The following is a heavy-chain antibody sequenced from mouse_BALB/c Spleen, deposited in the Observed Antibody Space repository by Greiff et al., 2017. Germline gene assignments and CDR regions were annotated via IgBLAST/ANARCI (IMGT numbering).Heavy chain of an antibody. V-gene: IGHV1-82*01. CDR3: ARSGNYRYDWIFDY. D-gene: IGHD2-14*01. J-gene: IGHJ2*01. Sequence: VQLQQSGPELVKPGASVKISCKASGYAFSSSWMNWVKQRPGQGLEWIGRIYPGDGDTNYNGKFKGKATLTADKSSSTAYMQLSSLTSVDSAVYFCARSGNYRYDWIFDYWGQGTTLTVSS. CDR2: IYPGDGDT. CDR1: GYAFSSSW.